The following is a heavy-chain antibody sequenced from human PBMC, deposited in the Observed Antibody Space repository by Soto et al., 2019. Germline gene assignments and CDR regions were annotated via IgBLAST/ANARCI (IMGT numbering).Heavy chain of an antibody. J-gene: IGHJ6*02. V-gene: IGHV5-51*01. CDR2: IYPGDSDT. Sequence: ESLKISCKGSGYSFTTYWIGWVRLMPGKGLEWVGIIYPGDSDTRYSPSFQGQVTISADKSISTAYLQWSSLKASDAAMYYCARHRSSSWYYYGMDVWGQGTTVTVSS. D-gene: IGHD6-13*01. CDR3: ARHRSSSWYYYGMDV. CDR1: GYSFTTYW.